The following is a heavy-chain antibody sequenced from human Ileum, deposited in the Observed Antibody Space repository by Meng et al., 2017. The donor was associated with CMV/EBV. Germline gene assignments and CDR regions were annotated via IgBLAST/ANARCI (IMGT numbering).Heavy chain of an antibody. J-gene: IGHJ4*02. D-gene: IGHD3-10*01. V-gene: IGHV4-39*07. CDR2: ISYSGTA. CDR3: ARDSTYPSGLDY. Sequence: QEWGPGLVKPPKTRPLTCTVPGGSISSSLYYWGWIRQPPGKGLEWIGTISYSGTAFYNLSLKSRVAISIDTSKFQFSLKLSSVTATDTAVYYCARDSTYPSGLDYWGQGTLVTVSS. CDR1: GGSISSSLYY.